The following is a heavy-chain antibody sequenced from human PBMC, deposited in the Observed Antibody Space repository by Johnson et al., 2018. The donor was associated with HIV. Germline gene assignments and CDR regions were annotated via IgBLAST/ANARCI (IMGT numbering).Heavy chain of an antibody. Sequence: VQLVESGGGLVQPGRSLRLSCTASGFTFDDYVMHWVRLAPGKGLEWVSGISWNSGSIAYADSVKGRFTISRDNNRDSLYLQMKSLRAEDTALYFCARVLNARPQWALDIWGQGTMVTVSS. CDR3: ARVLNARPQWALDI. V-gene: IGHV3-9*01. J-gene: IGHJ3*02. D-gene: IGHD5-24*01. CDR2: ISWNSGSI. CDR1: GFTFDDYV.